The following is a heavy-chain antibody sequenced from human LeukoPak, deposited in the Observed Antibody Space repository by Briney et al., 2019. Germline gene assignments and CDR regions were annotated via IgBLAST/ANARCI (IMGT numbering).Heavy chain of an antibody. Sequence: ASVKVSCKASGYTFTSYGISWVRQAPGQGLEWMGWISAYNGNTNYAQKLQGRVTMTTDTSTSTAYMELRSLRSDDTAVYYCARDNYGDYAGGWFDPWGQGTLVTVSS. V-gene: IGHV1-18*01. J-gene: IGHJ5*02. CDR1: GYTFTSYG. D-gene: IGHD4-17*01. CDR3: ARDNYGDYAGGWFDP. CDR2: ISAYNGNT.